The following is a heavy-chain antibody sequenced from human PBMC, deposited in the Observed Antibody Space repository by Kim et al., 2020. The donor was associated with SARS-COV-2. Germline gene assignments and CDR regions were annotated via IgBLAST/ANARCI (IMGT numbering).Heavy chain of an antibody. CDR2: ITNSGDRT. D-gene: IGHD5-12*01. V-gene: IGHV3-23*01. J-gene: IGHJ4*02. CDR3: ASLGYSTFGNDY. Sequence: GGSLRLSCIASGFTFSSYAMTWVRQAPGKGLEWVSAITNSGDRTDYADSVKGRFTISRDNSKNTLDLQMNRLRAEDTAVYYCASLGYSTFGNDYWGRGTLVTVSS. CDR1: GFTFSSYA.